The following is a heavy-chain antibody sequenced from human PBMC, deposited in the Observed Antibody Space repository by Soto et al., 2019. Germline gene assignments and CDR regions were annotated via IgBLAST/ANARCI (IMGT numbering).Heavy chain of an antibody. D-gene: IGHD3-16*01. CDR2: IRSKGHNYAT. CDR1: GFAFSGSA. V-gene: IGHV3-73*01. J-gene: IGHJ5*02. CDR3: TRDLFSYDYSGILWFDP. Sequence: PGGSLRLSCAASGFAFSGSAMYWVRQASGKGPEWVGRIRSKGHNYATEYAASVKGRFTISRDDSKNTAYLQTNSLQTEDTAVYYCTRDLFSYDYSGILWFDPWGQGTLVTVSS.